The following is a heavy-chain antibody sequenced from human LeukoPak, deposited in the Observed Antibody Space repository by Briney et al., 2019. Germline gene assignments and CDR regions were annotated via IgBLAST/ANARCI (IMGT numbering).Heavy chain of an antibody. J-gene: IGHJ2*01. Sequence: SETLSLTCTVSGGSISSYYWSWIRQPPGKGLEWIGYIYYSGSTNYNPSLKSRVIISVDTSKNQFSLKLSSVTAADTAVYYCARSGSYYGWYFDLWGRGTLVTVSS. CDR2: IYYSGST. V-gene: IGHV4-59*01. D-gene: IGHD1-26*01. CDR1: GGSISSYY. CDR3: ARSGSYYGWYFDL.